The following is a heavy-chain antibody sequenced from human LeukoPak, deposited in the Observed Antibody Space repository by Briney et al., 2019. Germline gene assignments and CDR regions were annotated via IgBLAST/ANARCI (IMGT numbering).Heavy chain of an antibody. CDR2: IIPIFGTA. CDR1: GGTFSSYA. Sequence: SVKVSCKASGGTFSSYAISWVRQAPGQRLEWMGGIIPIFGTANYAQKFQGGVTITADESTSTAYMELSSLRSEDTAVYYCARGMDDYSNSPCYYGMDVWGQGTTVTVSS. V-gene: IGHV1-69*13. CDR3: ARGMDDYSNSPCYYGMDV. D-gene: IGHD4-11*01. J-gene: IGHJ6*02.